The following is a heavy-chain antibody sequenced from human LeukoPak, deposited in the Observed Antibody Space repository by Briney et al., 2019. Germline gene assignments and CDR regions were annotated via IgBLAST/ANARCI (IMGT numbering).Heavy chain of an antibody. D-gene: IGHD2-2*01. Sequence: SEALSLTCTVSGGSISSGGYYWSWIRQPPGKGLEWIGYIYHSGSAYYNPSLKSRVTISVDRSKNQFSLKLSSVTAAGTAVYYCARADCSSTSCFTDYWGQGTLVTVSS. V-gene: IGHV4-30-2*01. CDR3: ARADCSSTSCFTDY. J-gene: IGHJ4*02. CDR2: IYHSGSA. CDR1: GGSISSGGYY.